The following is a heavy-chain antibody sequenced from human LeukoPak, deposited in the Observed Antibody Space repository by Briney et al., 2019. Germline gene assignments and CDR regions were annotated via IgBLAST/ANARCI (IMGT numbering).Heavy chain of an antibody. J-gene: IGHJ4*02. D-gene: IGHD5-12*01. CDR2: INPDGGIT. CDR3: AKDFTGYSDI. CDR1: EFTLSSYW. V-gene: IGHV3-74*01. Sequence: GGSLRLSCVDSEFTLSSYWVHWVRQPPGKGLVWVARINPDGGITNYADSVRGRFTISRDNAKSTLYLQMNSLRAEDTAVYYCAKDFTGYSDIWGQGTLVTVSS.